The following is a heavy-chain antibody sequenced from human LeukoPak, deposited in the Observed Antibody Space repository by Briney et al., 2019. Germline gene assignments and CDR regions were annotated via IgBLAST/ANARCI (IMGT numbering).Heavy chain of an antibody. CDR1: GGTFSSYA. Sequence: ASVKVSCKASGGTFSSYAISWVRQAPGQGLEWMGGIIPIFGTANYAQKFQGRVTITADVSTSTAYMELSSLRSEDTAVYYCARPSRGYSYGLYYFDYWGQGTPVTVSS. CDR2: IIPIFGTA. V-gene: IGHV1-69*13. CDR3: ARPSRGYSYGLYYFDY. J-gene: IGHJ4*02. D-gene: IGHD5-18*01.